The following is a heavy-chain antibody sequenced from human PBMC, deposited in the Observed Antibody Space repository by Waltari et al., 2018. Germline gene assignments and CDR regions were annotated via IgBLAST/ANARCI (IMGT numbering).Heavy chain of an antibody. J-gene: IGHJ1*01. CDR3: AREDWGSDFLEH. CDR2: IYKTGST. CDR1: GDSISSGTYF. V-gene: IGHV4-61*02. Sequence: QVQLQESGPGLVKPSQTLSLTCTVSGDSISSGTYFWSWIRQPAGKGLELLGRIYKTGSTNYNPSLESRVSISIDTSRNQFSLQLTSVTAADTAVYYCAREDWGSDFLEHWGQGTLVTVSS. D-gene: IGHD7-27*01.